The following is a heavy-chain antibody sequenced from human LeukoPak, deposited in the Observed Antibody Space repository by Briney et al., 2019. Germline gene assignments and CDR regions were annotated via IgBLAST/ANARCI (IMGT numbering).Heavy chain of an antibody. Sequence: PGGSLRLSCAAFGFIFNTYEINWVRQAPGKGLEWVSYISSSGSRIYYAASVKGRFTISRDNAKNSLYLQMNSLRAEDTAIYYCARPRSDLYGLDVWGQGTTVIVSS. V-gene: IGHV3-48*03. J-gene: IGHJ6*02. CDR3: ARPRSDLYGLDV. CDR2: ISSSGSRI. CDR1: GFIFNTYE.